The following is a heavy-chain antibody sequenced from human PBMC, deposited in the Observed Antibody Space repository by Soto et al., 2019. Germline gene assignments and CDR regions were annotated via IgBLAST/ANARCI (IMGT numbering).Heavy chain of an antibody. J-gene: IGHJ6*02. CDR2: ISAYNGNT. V-gene: IGHV1-18*04. Sequence: ASVKVSCKASGYTFTGYYMHWVRQAPVQGLEWMGWISAYNGNTNYAQKLQGRVTMTTDTSTSTAYMELRSLRSDDTAVYYCARDQVVPAAISHYYYGMDVWGQGTTVTVSS. D-gene: IGHD2-2*02. CDR1: GYTFTGYY. CDR3: ARDQVVPAAISHYYYGMDV.